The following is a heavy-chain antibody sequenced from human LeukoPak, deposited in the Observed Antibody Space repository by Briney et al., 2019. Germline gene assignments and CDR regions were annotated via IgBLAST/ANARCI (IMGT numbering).Heavy chain of an antibody. Sequence: GGSLRLSCVASGFTFRGYGMHWVRQAPAKGLEWLSLLWYDGSNEYYADSVKGRFTISRDNSKNTLYLQMNSLRAEDTAVYYCAKGMTTGPRSVYHYMDVWGKGTTVTVSS. D-gene: IGHD4-17*01. CDR1: GFTFRGYG. J-gene: IGHJ6*03. CDR2: LWYDGSNE. CDR3: AKGMTTGPRSVYHYMDV. V-gene: IGHV3-33*06.